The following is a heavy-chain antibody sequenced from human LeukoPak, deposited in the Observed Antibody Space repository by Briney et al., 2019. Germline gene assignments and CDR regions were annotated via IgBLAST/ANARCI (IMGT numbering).Heavy chain of an antibody. CDR3: ARGGGPWYFEL. Sequence: PSETLSLTCAVYGGSFSGYYWSWIRQPPGKGLEWIGEINHSGSTNYNPSLKSRVTVSVDTSKNQFSLKLSSVTAADTAVYYCARGGGPWYFELWGRGTLATVSS. V-gene: IGHV4-34*01. CDR1: GGSFSGYY. CDR2: INHSGST. J-gene: IGHJ2*01. D-gene: IGHD3-10*01.